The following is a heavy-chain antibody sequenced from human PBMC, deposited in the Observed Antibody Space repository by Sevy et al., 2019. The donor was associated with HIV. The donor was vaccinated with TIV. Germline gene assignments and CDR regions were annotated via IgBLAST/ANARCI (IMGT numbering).Heavy chain of an antibody. J-gene: IGHJ4*02. CDR3: AGENAWGRGYS. Sequence: SETLSLTCTVSGSSITSLYWNWIRQPPGKGLEWIANIYYNGHINYNPSLKSRVTLTLDTSKDQFSLRLSSVTAADTAMYYCAGENAWGRGYSWGQGTLVTVSS. V-gene: IGHV4-59*08. CDR1: GSSITSLY. CDR2: IYYNGHI. D-gene: IGHD1-26*01.